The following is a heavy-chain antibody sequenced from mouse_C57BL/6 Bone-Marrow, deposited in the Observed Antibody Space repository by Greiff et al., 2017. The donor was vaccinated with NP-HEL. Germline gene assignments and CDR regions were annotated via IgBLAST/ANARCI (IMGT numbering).Heavy chain of an antibody. V-gene: IGHV1-50*01. CDR3: AKEGLRAWFAY. J-gene: IGHJ3*01. Sequence: VQLQQPGAKLVKPGASVKLSCKASGYTFTSYWMQWVKQRPGQGLEWIGEIDPSDSYTNYNQKFKGKATLTVDTSSSTAYMQLSSLTSEDSAVYYCAKEGLRAWFAYWGQGTLVTVSA. CDR1: GYTFTSYW. CDR2: IDPSDSYT. D-gene: IGHD2-4*01.